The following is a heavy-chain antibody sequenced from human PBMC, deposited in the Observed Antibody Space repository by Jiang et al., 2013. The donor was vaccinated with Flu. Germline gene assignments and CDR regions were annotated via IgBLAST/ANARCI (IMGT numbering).Heavy chain of an antibody. CDR1: GFTFSSYS. D-gene: IGHD3-22*01. CDR3: ARDQQPYDSSGWMVLFDY. CDR2: ISSSSSYI. V-gene: IGHV3-21*01. J-gene: IGHJ4*02. Sequence: VQLVESGGGLVKPGGSLRLSRAASGFTFSSYSMNWVRQAPGKGLEWVSSISSSSSYIYYADSVKGRFTISRDNAKNSLYLQMNSLRAEDTAVYYCARDQQPYDSSGWMVLFDYWGQGTLVTVSS.